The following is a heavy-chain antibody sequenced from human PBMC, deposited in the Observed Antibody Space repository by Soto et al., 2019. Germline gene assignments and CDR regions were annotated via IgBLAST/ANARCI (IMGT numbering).Heavy chain of an antibody. J-gene: IGHJ6*03. CDR3: ARLGVGYYTTRYYYYMDV. CDR1: GGSISNFY. CDR2: SYNSGST. Sequence: QVQLQESGPGLVKPSETLSLTCTVSGGSISNFYWTWIRQSPGKGLEWIGYSYNSGSTNYNPSLKSRVTISFDTSKSQFSLKLSSVTAADTAVYYCARLGVGYYTTRYYYYMDVWGKGTTVTVSS. V-gene: IGHV4-59*08. D-gene: IGHD3-22*01.